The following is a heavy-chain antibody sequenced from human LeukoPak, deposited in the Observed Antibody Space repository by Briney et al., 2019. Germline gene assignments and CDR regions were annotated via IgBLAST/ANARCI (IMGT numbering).Heavy chain of an antibody. CDR2: IYYSGST. CDR3: ARVGGYNSPFDC. J-gene: IGHJ4*02. D-gene: IGHD5-24*01. CDR1: GGSISSYY. V-gene: IGHV4-59*01. Sequence: PSETLSLTCTVSGGSISSYYWSWIRQPPGKGLEWIGYIYYSGSTNYNPSLKSRVTISVDTSKNQFSLKLSSVTAADTAVYYCARVGGYNSPFDCWGQGTLVTVSS.